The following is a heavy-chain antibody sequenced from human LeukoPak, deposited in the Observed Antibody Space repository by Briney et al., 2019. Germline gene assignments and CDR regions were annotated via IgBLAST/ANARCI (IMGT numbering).Heavy chain of an antibody. CDR3: AREDYGEQNFDY. Sequence: SETLSLTCAVYGSSFSGYYWSWLRQPPGKGLEWIGEINHSGSTNYNPSLKGRVTISVDTSKNQFSLKLSSVTAADTAVYYCAREDYGEQNFDYWGQGTLVTVSS. CDR1: GSSFSGYY. V-gene: IGHV4-34*01. CDR2: INHSGST. J-gene: IGHJ4*02. D-gene: IGHD4-17*01.